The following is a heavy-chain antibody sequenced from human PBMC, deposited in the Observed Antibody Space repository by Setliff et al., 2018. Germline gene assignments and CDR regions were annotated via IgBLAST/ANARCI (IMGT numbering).Heavy chain of an antibody. CDR3: ATYKRSSSFEY. V-gene: IGHV3-66*02. Sequence: GSLRLSCAVSGFTVSSNYMSWVRQAPGKGLEWVSVIYSGGSTYYTDSVKGRFTISRDNSKNTLYLQMNSLRAEDTAVYYCATYKRSSSFEYWGQGSLVTVSS. CDR2: IYSGGST. CDR1: GFTVSSNY. J-gene: IGHJ4*02. D-gene: IGHD6-6*01.